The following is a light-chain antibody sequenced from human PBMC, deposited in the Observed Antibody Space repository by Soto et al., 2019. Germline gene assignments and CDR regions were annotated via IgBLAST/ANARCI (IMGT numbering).Light chain of an antibody. CDR1: QSVSSNY. V-gene: IGKV3-20*01. CDR2: AAS. Sequence: EIALTQSPGTLSLSPWERATLSCRASQSVSSNYLAWYQQKPGQAPRLLIYAASRRAPGIPDRFSASGSGTDFTLTISRLEPEDFAVYFCQQYGTSPPWTFGQGTKVDI. J-gene: IGKJ1*01. CDR3: QQYGTSPPWT.